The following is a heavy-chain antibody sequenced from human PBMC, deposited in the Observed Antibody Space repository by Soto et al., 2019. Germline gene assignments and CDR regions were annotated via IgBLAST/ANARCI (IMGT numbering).Heavy chain of an antibody. V-gene: IGHV4-59*08. Sequence: SETRSLTCTVSGGSISSYYWRWIRQPPGKGLEWIGYIYYSGSTNYNPSLKSRVTISVDTSKNQFSLKLSSVTAADTAVYYCARMAYGDYFDYWGQGTLVTVSS. J-gene: IGHJ4*02. CDR3: ARMAYGDYFDY. D-gene: IGHD4-17*01. CDR2: IYYSGST. CDR1: GGSISSYY.